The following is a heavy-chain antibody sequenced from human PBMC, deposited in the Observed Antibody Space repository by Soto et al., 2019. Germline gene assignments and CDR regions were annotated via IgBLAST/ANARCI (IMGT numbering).Heavy chain of an antibody. Sequence: PGESLKISCRTSGYKFTSYWIAWVRQMPGKGLEWMGIIFPGDSDTRYSPSFQGQVTISADRSTSTVFLQWASLKASDTAVYFCARKDKSGYFNWFDPWGQVTLVTVST. CDR3: ARKDKSGYFNWFDP. J-gene: IGHJ5*02. CDR2: IFPGDSDT. CDR1: GYKFTSYW. V-gene: IGHV5-51*01. D-gene: IGHD3-22*01.